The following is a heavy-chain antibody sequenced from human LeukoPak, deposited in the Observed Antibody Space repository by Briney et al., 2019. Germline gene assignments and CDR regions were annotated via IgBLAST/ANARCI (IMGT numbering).Heavy chain of an antibody. Sequence: GGSLRLSCAASGFTFSTYAMSWVRQAPGRGLEWVSSISGGGTYTYYADSVKGRFTISRDNSKNTLYLQMNSLRADDTAVYYCAVRGGIMITFGGVIGYGSFDAFDIWGQGTMVTVSS. CDR3: AVRGGIMITFGGVIGYGSFDAFDI. D-gene: IGHD3-16*01. V-gene: IGHV3-23*01. CDR1: GFTFSTYA. CDR2: ISGGGTYT. J-gene: IGHJ3*02.